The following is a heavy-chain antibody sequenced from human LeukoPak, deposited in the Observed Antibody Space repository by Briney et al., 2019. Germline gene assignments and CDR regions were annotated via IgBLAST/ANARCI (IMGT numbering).Heavy chain of an antibody. V-gene: IGHV4-4*07. J-gene: IGHJ4*02. CDR3: ARDGLYSHGYSYFDY. Sequence: SETLSLTCPVSGFSISWYHWSWIRQSAERGLEWIGRAHASGTTNYNPSLKDRVTMSVDTSKNQMSLMLTSVTAADTAVYYCARDGLYSHGYSYFDYWGQGHLVTVSS. CDR2: AHASGTT. CDR1: GFSISWYH. D-gene: IGHD5-18*01.